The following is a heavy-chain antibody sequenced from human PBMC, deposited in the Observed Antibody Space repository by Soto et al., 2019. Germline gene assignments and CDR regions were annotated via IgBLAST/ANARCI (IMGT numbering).Heavy chain of an antibody. V-gene: IGHV1-8*01. J-gene: IGHJ3*02. D-gene: IGHD3-9*01. CDR1: GYTFTSYD. CDR3: ARKKQASSNYDILTGYYLIEGGNAFDI. Sequence: ASVKVSCKASGYTFTSYDINWVRQATGQGLEWMGWMNPNSGNTGYAQKFQGRVTMTRNTSISTAYMELSSLRSEDTAVYYCARKKQASSNYDILTGYYLIEGGNAFDIWGQGTMVTVSS. CDR2: MNPNSGNT.